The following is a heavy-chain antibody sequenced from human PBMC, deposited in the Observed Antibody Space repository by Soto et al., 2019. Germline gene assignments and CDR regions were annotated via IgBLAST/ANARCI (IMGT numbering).Heavy chain of an antibody. CDR2: ISAYNGNT. CDR1: GYTFTSYG. Sequence: ASVKVSCKASGYTFTSYGISWVRQAPGQGLEWMGWISAYNGNTNYAQKLQGRVTMTTDTSTSTAYMELRSLRSDDTAVYYCAKPGDSSSWYRASYFDYWGQGTLVTVSS. V-gene: IGHV1-18*01. CDR3: AKPGDSSSWYRASYFDY. J-gene: IGHJ4*02. D-gene: IGHD6-13*01.